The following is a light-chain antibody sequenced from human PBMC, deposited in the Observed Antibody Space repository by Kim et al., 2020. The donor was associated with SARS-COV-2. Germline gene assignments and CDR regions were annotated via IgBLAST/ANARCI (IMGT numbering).Light chain of an antibody. V-gene: IGLV3-1*01. CDR1: KLGGNY. CDR2: EDS. J-gene: IGLJ3*02. Sequence: SVSHEQKDRITCSGNKLGGNYACWYQQKPGQSPVLLIYEDSKQPSGVPERFSGSRSGNTATLTISGTQAMDEADYYCQAWDTTSVLFGGGTQLTVL. CDR3: QAWDTTSVL.